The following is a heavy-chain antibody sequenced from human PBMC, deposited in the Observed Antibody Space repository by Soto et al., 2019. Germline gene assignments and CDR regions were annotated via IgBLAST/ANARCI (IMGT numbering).Heavy chain of an antibody. V-gene: IGHV4-39*01. D-gene: IGHD5-12*01. CDR1: GGYISSSSYY. CDR2: IYYSGST. Sequence: SETMSLTCTVAGGYISSSSYYWGWIRQPPGKGLEWIGSIYYSGSTYYNPSLKSRVTISVDTSKNQFSLKLSSVTAADTAVYYCARRRFRVATTDYWGQGTLVTVSS. CDR3: ARRRFRVATTDY. J-gene: IGHJ4*02.